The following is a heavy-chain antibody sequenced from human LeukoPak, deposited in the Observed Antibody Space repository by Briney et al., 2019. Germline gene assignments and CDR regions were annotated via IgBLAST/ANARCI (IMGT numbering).Heavy chain of an antibody. CDR3: AKRFLEWLSPGGYFDY. V-gene: IGHV3-23*01. J-gene: IGHJ4*02. Sequence: PEGSLRLSCAASGFTFSSYAMSWVRQAPGKGLEWFSAIRGSGGSTYYADSVKGRFTISRDNSKNTLYLQMNSLRAEDTAVYYCAKRFLEWLSPGGYFDYWGQGTLVTVSS. CDR2: IRGSGGST. CDR1: GFTFSSYA. D-gene: IGHD3-3*01.